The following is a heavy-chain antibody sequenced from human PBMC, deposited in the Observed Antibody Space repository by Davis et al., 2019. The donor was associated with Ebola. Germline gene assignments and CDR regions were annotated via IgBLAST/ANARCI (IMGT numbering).Heavy chain of an antibody. CDR3: ARGGLLLESPDNLRQGGAQARGGFDP. J-gene: IGHJ5*02. CDR2: RNPDSGDT. D-gene: IGHD2-21*02. Sequence: ASVKVSCKASGYSFTSFDVNWVRQAPGQGLEWVGRRNPDSGDTGYAQKFQDRVTMTRDTSINTAYMDLRSLRSGDTAVYYCARGGLLLESPDNLRQGGAQARGGFDPWGQGTLVTVSS. CDR1: GYSFTSFD. V-gene: IGHV1-8*01.